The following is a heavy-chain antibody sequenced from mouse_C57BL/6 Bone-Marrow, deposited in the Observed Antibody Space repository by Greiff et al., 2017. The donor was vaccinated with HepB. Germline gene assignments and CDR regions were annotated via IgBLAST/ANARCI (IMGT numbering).Heavy chain of an antibody. J-gene: IGHJ2*01. CDR3: ASYVSSPLFDY. CDR2: IDPSDSYT. D-gene: IGHD1-1*01. V-gene: IGHV1-50*01. CDR1: GYTFTSYW. Sequence: VQLQQPGAELVKPGASVKLSCKASGYTFTSYWMQWVKQRPGQGLEWIGEIDPSDSYTNYNQKFKGKATLTVDTSSSTAYMQLSSLTSEDSAVYYCASYVSSPLFDYWGQGTTLTVSS.